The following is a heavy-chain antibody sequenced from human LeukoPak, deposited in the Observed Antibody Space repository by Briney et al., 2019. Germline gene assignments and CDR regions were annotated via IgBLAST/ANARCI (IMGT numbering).Heavy chain of an antibody. CDR3: ARFGGPMVRNFDF. Sequence: TGGSLRLSCAASGVTFSSYWMSWVRQAPGKGLEWVANIKQDGSEKYYVDSVKGRFTISRDNAKNSLFLQMNSLRFEDTAVYYCARFGGPMVRNFDFWGQGTLVTVSS. J-gene: IGHJ4*02. V-gene: IGHV3-7*01. CDR2: IKQDGSEK. D-gene: IGHD3-10*01. CDR1: GVTFSSYW.